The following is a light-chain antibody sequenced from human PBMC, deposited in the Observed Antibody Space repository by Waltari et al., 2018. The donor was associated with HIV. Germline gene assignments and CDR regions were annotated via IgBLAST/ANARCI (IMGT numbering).Light chain of an antibody. CDR3: VLYMGSGIWV. V-gene: IGLV8-61*01. CDR2: STN. Sequence: QTVVTQEPSFSVSPGGTVTPTCGLSSGSVSPSYYPTWYQQTPGQAPRTVSYSTNTRSSGVPDRFSGSILGNKAALTITGAQADDESDYYCVLYMGSGIWVFGGGTKLTVL. J-gene: IGLJ3*02. CDR1: SGSVSPSYY.